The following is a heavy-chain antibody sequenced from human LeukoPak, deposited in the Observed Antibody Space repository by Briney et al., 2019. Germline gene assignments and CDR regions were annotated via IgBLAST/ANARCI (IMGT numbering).Heavy chain of an antibody. Sequence: PSETLSLTCTVSGDSLSTYYWSWIRQPPGKGLEWLGYIYYSGSTNYNPSLKSRVTISVETSKNQFSLNLSSATAADTAVYYCARGKYCSRPSCYNYFDFWGPGTLVTVSS. J-gene: IGHJ4*02. CDR2: IYYSGST. D-gene: IGHD2-2*01. V-gene: IGHV4-59*01. CDR1: GDSLSTYY. CDR3: ARGKYCSRPSCYNYFDF.